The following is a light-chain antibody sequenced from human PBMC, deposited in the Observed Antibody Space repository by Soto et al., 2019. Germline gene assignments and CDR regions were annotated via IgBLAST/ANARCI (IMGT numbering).Light chain of an antibody. Sequence: EIVMTQSPATLSVSPGERATLSCRASQSVRNRHLAWHQQKPGQAPRLLIYGASTRTIAIPARFSGSGSGTDFTLTISSLQSEDFAVYYCQQYNNWPRTFGQGTKVDI. V-gene: IGKV3-15*01. J-gene: IGKJ1*01. CDR3: QQYNNWPRT. CDR1: QSVRNRH. CDR2: GAS.